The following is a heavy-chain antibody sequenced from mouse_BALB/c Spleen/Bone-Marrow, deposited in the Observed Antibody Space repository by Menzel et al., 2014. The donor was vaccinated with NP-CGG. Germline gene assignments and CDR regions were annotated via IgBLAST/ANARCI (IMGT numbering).Heavy chain of an antibody. Sequence: VQLQQSGAELVKPGASVKLSCTASGFNIKDTYMHWVKQRPEQGLEWIGRIDPANGNTKYDPRFQGKATITADTSSNTAYLQLSSLTSEDTAVYYCARWEYYAMDYWGQGTSVTVSS. V-gene: IGHV14-3*02. J-gene: IGHJ4*01. CDR3: ARWEYYAMDY. CDR1: GFNIKDTY. CDR2: IDPANGNT. D-gene: IGHD4-1*01.